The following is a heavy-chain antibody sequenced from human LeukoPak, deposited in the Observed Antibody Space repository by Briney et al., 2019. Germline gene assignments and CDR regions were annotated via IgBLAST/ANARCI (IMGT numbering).Heavy chain of an antibody. D-gene: IGHD4-11*01. V-gene: IGHV4-59*01. Sequence: SETVSLTCTVSGGAISSYYWSWIRQPPGKGLEWIGYIYYSGSTNYNPSLKSRVTISVDTSKNQFSLKLSSVTAADTAVYYCARGDYHDAFDIWGQGTMVTVSS. CDR1: GGAISSYY. J-gene: IGHJ3*02. CDR3: ARGDYHDAFDI. CDR2: IYYSGST.